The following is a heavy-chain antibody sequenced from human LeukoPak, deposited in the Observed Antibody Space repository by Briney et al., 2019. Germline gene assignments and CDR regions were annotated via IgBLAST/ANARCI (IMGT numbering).Heavy chain of an antibody. Sequence: PSETLSLTCTVSGGSISSYYWSWIRQPPGKGLEWIGYIYYSGSTNYNPSLKSRVTISVDTSKNQFSLKLSSVTAADTAVYYCARQSARIAVAPLDYWGQGTLVTVSS. CDR2: IYYSGST. D-gene: IGHD6-19*01. V-gene: IGHV4-59*08. CDR3: ARQSARIAVAPLDY. J-gene: IGHJ4*02. CDR1: GGSISSYY.